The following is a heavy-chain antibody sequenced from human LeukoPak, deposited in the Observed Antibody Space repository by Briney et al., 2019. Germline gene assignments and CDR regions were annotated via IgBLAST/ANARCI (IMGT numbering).Heavy chain of an antibody. CDR2: ISGSGSGT. V-gene: IGHV3-23*01. CDR1: GFTFSNFA. J-gene: IGHJ4*02. CDR3: AKTTGGYSSGWDIIDY. D-gene: IGHD6-19*01. Sequence: GSLRLSCAASGFTFSNFAMSWVRQAPEKGLEWVSGISGSGSGTYYADSVKGRFTISRDNSKNTLYLQMNSLRAEDTAVYYCAKTTGGYSSGWDIIDYWGQGTLVTVSS.